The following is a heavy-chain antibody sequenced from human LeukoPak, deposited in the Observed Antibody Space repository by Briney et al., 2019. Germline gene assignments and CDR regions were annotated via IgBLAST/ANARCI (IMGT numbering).Heavy chain of an antibody. V-gene: IGHV3-23*01. CDR2: ISGSGGGT. Sequence: GGSLRLSCAASGFTFTSYAMSWVRQAPGKGLGWVSSISGSGGGTFYADSVKGRFTISRDNSKNTLYLQMNSLRAEDTAVYYCAKLGKTENHYGSGRFSYYYYMDVWGKGTTVTISS. J-gene: IGHJ6*03. CDR3: AKLGKTENHYGSGRFSYYYYMDV. CDR1: GFTFTSYA. D-gene: IGHD3-10*01.